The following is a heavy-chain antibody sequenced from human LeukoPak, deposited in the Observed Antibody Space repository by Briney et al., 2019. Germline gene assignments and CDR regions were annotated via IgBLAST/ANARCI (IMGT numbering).Heavy chain of an antibody. CDR3: AKKGYCSSTTCPYYFDY. J-gene: IGHJ4*02. CDR1: AFTFSSYA. V-gene: IGHV3-23*01. CDR2: ISGSGGST. D-gene: IGHD2-2*01. Sequence: GGSLRLSCAASAFTFSSYAMSWVRQAPGKGLEWVSAISGSGGSTHYADSVKGRFTISRDNSKNTLYLQMNSLSAEDTAVYYCAKKGYCSSTTCPYYFDYWGQGTLVTVSS.